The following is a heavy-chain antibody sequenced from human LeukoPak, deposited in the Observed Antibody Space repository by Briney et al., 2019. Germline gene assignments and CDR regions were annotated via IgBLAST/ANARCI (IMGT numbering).Heavy chain of an antibody. CDR3: AKDQEVAVAAKNFDY. CDR2: IRYDGSNK. V-gene: IGHV3-30*02. Sequence: GGSLRLSCAASGFTFSTYGMHWVRQAPGKGLEWVAFIRYDGSNKYCADSAKGRFTISRDNSKNTLYLQMNSLRAEDTAVYYCAKDQEVAVAAKNFDYWGQGTLVTVSS. D-gene: IGHD6-19*01. CDR1: GFTFSTYG. J-gene: IGHJ4*02.